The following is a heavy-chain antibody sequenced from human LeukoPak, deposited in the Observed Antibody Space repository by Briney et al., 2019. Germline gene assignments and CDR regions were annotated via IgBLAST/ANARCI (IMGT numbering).Heavy chain of an antibody. CDR2: ISSSGSAI. CDR1: GFTLSSYS. CDR3: ARRSPNYYFDY. V-gene: IGHV3-48*04. J-gene: IGHJ4*02. Sequence: GGSLRLPCAASGFTLSSYSMNWVRQAPGKGLEWVSFISSSGSAIHYADSVRGRFTISRDNAKNSLFLQMSRLRAEDTAVYYCARRSPNYYFDYWGQGTPVTVSS.